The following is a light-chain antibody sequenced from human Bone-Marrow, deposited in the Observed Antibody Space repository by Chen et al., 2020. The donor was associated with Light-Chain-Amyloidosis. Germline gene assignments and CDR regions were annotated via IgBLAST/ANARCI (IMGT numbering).Light chain of an antibody. Sequence: SYVLTQPSSVSVAPGQTATIACGGNNIGSTSVHWYQQTPGQAPLLVVYVDSDRPSGIPERWSGSNSGNTATLTIGRVEAGDEADYYCQVWDRSSDRPVFGGGTKLTVL. CDR2: VDS. V-gene: IGLV3-21*02. J-gene: IGLJ3*02. CDR1: NIGSTS. CDR3: QVWDRSSDRPV.